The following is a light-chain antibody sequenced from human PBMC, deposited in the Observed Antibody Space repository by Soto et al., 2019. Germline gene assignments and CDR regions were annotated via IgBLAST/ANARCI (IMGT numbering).Light chain of an antibody. CDR1: QGISSY. V-gene: IGKV1-9*01. J-gene: IGKJ3*01. Sequence: DIQLTQSPSFLSASVGDRVTITCRASQGISSYLAWYQQKPGKAPKLLIYAASTLQSGVPSRFSGSGSGTDFTLTISSLQPEDFATYYCQQLNSYPLFTFGPGTKVDIK. CDR2: AAS. CDR3: QQLNSYPLFT.